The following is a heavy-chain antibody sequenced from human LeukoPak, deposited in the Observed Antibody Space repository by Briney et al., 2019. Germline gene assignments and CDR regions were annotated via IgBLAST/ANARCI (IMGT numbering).Heavy chain of an antibody. J-gene: IGHJ5*02. D-gene: IGHD5-18*01. CDR3: AKTIGYSYAGDRFDP. V-gene: IGHV4-59*01. CDR1: GGSINNYY. CDR2: IIYSGST. Sequence: SETLSLTCTVSGGSINNYYWSWIRQPPGKGLEWIGYIIYSGSTNYNPSLKSRVTISVDTSKNHFSLKLSSVTAADTAVYYCAKTIGYSYAGDRFDPWGQGTLVTVSS.